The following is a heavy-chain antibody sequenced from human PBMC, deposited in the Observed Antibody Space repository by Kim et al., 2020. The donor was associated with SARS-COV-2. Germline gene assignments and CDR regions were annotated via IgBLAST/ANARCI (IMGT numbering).Heavy chain of an antibody. CDR3: APSRSLNY. D-gene: IGHD1-26*01. CDR2: SSYI. V-gene: IGHV3-21*01. Sequence: SSYIYYADSVKGRFTISRDNAKNSLYLQMNSLRAEDTAVYYCAPSRSLNYWGQGTLVTVSS. J-gene: IGHJ4*02.